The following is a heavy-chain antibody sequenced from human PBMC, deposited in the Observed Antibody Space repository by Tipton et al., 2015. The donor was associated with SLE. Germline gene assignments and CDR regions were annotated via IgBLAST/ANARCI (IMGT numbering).Heavy chain of an antibody. Sequence: TLSLTCAVYVGSFSGHHWTWIRQPPGKGLEWIGEINQSGNTDYKSSLKSRVTISVDTSKNQISLKLTSVTAADTAVYYCARGQLMGRAAPYIDVWGRGTTVIVSS. D-gene: IGHD1-1*01. J-gene: IGHJ6*03. V-gene: IGHV4-34*01. CDR1: VGSFSGHH. CDR3: ARGQLMGRAAPYIDV. CDR2: INQSGNT.